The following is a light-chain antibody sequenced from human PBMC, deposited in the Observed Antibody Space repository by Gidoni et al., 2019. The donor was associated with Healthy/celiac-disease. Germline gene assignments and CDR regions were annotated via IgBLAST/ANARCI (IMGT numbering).Light chain of an antibody. J-gene: IGKJ1*01. CDR3: QQYNNWPPWT. Sequence: VSPGERATLSCRASQSVSSNLAWYQQKPGQAPRLLIYGASTRATGIPARFSGSGSGTEFTLTISSLQSEDFAVYYCQQYNNWPPWTFGQGTKVEIK. CDR1: QSVSSN. CDR2: GAS. V-gene: IGKV3-15*01.